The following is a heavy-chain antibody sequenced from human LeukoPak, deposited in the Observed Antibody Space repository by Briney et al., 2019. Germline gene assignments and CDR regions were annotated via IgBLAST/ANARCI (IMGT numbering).Heavy chain of an antibody. J-gene: IGHJ4*02. D-gene: IGHD6-19*01. V-gene: IGHV3-9*01. CDR2: ISWNSGSI. CDR3: AKDIKIGSGWAFDY. CDR1: GFTFDDYA. Sequence: GGSLRLSCAASGFTFDDYAMHWVRQAPGKGLKWVSGISWNSGSIGYADSVKGRFTISRDNAKNSLYLQMNSLRVEDTALYYCAKDIKIGSGWAFDYWGQGTLVTVSS.